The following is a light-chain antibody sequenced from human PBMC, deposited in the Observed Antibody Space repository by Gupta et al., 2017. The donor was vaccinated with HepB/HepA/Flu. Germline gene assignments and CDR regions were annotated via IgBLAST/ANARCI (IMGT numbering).Light chain of an antibody. Sequence: EIVLTQSPGTLSSSPGGRATLSSRASQGVSSTYLAWYQQKPGQAPILLIYDASARAAGTPDRFSGSGSGTDFTLTISSLEPEDFAVYFCQQYGTSPNTFGQGTHLEIK. CDR1: QGVSSTY. V-gene: IGKV3-20*01. CDR3: QQYGTSPNT. CDR2: DAS. J-gene: IGKJ2*01.